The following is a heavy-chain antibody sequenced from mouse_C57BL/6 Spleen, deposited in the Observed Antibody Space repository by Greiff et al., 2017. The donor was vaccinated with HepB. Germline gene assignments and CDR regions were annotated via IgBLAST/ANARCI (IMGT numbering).Heavy chain of an antibody. CDR2: INYGGSST. CDR1: GFTFSDYY. CDR3: ARGGDGYLYYYAMDY. J-gene: IGHJ4*01. D-gene: IGHD2-3*01. Sequence: EVQLVESEGGLVQPGSSMKLSCTASGFTFSDYYMAWVRQVPEKGLEWVANINYGGSSTYYLDSLKSRFIISRDNAKNILYLQMSGLKSEDTATYYCARGGDGYLYYYAMDYWGKGTSVTVSS. V-gene: IGHV5-16*01.